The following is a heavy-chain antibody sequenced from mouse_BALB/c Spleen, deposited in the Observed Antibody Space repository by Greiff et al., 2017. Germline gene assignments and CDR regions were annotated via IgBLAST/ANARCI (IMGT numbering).Heavy chain of an antibody. D-gene: IGHD2-4*01. V-gene: IGHV5-9-4*01. Sequence: EVKLVESGGGLVKPGGSLKLSCAASGFTFSSYAMSWVRQSPEKRLEWVAEISSGGSYTYYPDTVTGRFTISRDNAKNTLYLEMSSLRSEDTAMYYCARVDYDAPYAMDYWGQGTSVTVSS. CDR3: ARVDYDAPYAMDY. J-gene: IGHJ4*01. CDR2: ISSGGSYT. CDR1: GFTFSSYA.